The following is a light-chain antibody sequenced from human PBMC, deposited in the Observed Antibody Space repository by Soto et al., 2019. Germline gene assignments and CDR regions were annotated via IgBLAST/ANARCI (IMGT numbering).Light chain of an antibody. CDR2: EVS. CDR1: SSDVGGYNY. CDR3: SSYTNITYV. Sequence: QSALAQPASVSGSPGQSITISCTGTSSDVGGYNYVSWYQQHPGKAPKLMIYEVSNRPSGVSNRFSGSKSGNTASLTISGLQAEDEAEYYCSSYTNITYVFGTGTKV. V-gene: IGLV2-14*01. J-gene: IGLJ1*01.